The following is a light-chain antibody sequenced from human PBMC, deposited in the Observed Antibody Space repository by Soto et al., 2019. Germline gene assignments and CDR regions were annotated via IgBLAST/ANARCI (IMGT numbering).Light chain of an antibody. Sequence: VLTQSPATLSLSPGERATLSCGSSQSIHTSLAWYQQKSGKPPRLVIYDSTLRANGVPDRFGGSRSGTEFTLTINSLEPEDFAVYYCQQRNVGPPITFGQGTRLEIK. V-gene: IGKV3-11*01. CDR3: QQRNVGPPIT. CDR2: DST. CDR1: QSIHTS. J-gene: IGKJ5*01.